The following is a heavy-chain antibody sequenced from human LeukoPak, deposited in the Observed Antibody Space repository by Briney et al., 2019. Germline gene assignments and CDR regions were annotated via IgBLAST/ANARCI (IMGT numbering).Heavy chain of an antibody. CDR2: IRNKANGGTA. Sequence: GGSLRLSCTASGFTFSDYAMTWVRQAPGKGLEWVGFIRNKANGGTADYAASVKGRFTFSRDDSKTIAYLQMNSLKTEDTAAYFCSRAYSTGWLGINDYWGQGTLVTVSS. D-gene: IGHD6-19*01. J-gene: IGHJ4*02. V-gene: IGHV3-49*04. CDR1: GFTFSDYA. CDR3: SRAYSTGWLGINDY.